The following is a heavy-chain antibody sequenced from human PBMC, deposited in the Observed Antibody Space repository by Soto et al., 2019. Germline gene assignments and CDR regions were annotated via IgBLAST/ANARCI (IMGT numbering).Heavy chain of an antibody. V-gene: IGHV4-59*01. D-gene: IGHD3-10*01. CDR1: GGSISSYY. CDR3: ARGGLYYYGSGSYYNDWFDP. CDR2: ISYSGST. Sequence: PSETLPLTCTFSGGSISSYYWSLIRQPPGKGLEWIGYISYSGSTNYNPSLKSRVTISVDTSKNQFSLKVKSVTGADTAVYYCARGGLYYYGSGSYYNDWFDPWGQGTLVTVSS. J-gene: IGHJ5*02.